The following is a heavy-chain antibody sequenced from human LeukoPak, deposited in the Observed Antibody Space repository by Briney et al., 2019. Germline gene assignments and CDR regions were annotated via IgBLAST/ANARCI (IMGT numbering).Heavy chain of an antibody. CDR3: ARLNSGTYLDY. D-gene: IGHD1-26*01. CDR2: IDWDDDK. CDR1: GFSLSTSGMR. V-gene: IGHV2-70*04. Sequence: ESGPALVKPTQTLTLTCTFSGFSLSTSGMRVSWIRQPPGKALEWLARIDWDDDKFYSTSLKTRLTISKDTSKSQVVLTMTNMDPVDTATYHCARLNSGTYLDYWGQGTLVTVSS. J-gene: IGHJ4*02.